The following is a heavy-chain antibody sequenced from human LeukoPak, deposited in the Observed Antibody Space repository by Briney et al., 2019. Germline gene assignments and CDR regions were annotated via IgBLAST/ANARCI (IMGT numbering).Heavy chain of an antibody. CDR3: AKDKGSSSWLLDY. V-gene: IGHV3-23*01. J-gene: IGHJ4*02. CDR1: GFTFSSYA. Sequence: GGSLRLSCAASGFTFSSYAMSWVRQAPGKGLEWVSAISGSGGSTYYADSVKDRFTISRDNSKNTLYLQMNSLRAEDTAVYYCAKDKGSSSWLLDYWGQGTLVTVSS. D-gene: IGHD6-13*01. CDR2: ISGSGGST.